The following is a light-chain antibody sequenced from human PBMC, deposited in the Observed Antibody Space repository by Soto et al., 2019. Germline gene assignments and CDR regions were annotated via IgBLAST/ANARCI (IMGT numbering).Light chain of an antibody. CDR1: SSDVGGYNY. V-gene: IGLV2-8*01. CDR2: EVT. CDR3: SSYAASNNCYFV. Sequence: QSALTQPPSASGSPGQSVTISCTGTSSDVGGYNYVSWYQQYPGRAPKLMIYEVTKRPSGVPDRFSGSKSGNTASLTVSGLQTEDAADYYCSSYAASNNCYFVFGGGTQL. J-gene: IGLJ3*02.